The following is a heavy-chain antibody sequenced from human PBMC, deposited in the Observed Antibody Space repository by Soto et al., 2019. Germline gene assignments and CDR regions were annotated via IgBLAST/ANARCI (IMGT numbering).Heavy chain of an antibody. V-gene: IGHV1-46*01. J-gene: IGHJ4*02. CDR1: GYRFTTYY. CDR2: FNPTGGST. D-gene: IGHD2-21*01. Sequence: ASVKVSCKTSGYRFTTYYIHWVRQAPGHGLEWMAIFNPTGGSTNYAQKFRGRITLTMDTSTSTVYMELSSLRSEDTAVYYCARDLAAGDLWGQGTLVTVSS. CDR3: ARDLAAGDL.